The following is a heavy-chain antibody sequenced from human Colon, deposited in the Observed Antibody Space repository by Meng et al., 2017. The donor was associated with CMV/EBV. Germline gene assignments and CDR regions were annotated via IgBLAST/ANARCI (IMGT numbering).Heavy chain of an antibody. Sequence: LSCASSGFTFSSYAMSWVRQAPGKGLEWVSSISGSGGSTYYADSVKGRFTISRDNSKNTLYLQMNSLRAEDTAVYYCAKDQRFPQHWGQGTLVTVSS. D-gene: IGHD6-25*01. CDR3: AKDQRFPQH. J-gene: IGHJ1*01. CDR1: GFTFSSYA. CDR2: ISGSGGST. V-gene: IGHV3-23*01.